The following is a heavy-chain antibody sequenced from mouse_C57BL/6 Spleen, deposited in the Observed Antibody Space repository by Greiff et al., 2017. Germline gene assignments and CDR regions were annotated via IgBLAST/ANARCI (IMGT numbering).Heavy chain of an antibody. D-gene: IGHD1-1*01. CDR3: ARKSSYSAWFAY. CDR1: GYSITSGYY. CDR2: ISYDGSN. J-gene: IGHJ3*01. Sequence: DVKLQESGPGLVKPSQSLSLTCSVTGYSITSGYYWNWIRQFPGNKLEWMGYISYDGSNNYNPSLKNRISITRDTSKNQFFLKLNSVTTEDTATYYCARKSSYSAWFAYWGQGTLVTVSA. V-gene: IGHV3-6*01.